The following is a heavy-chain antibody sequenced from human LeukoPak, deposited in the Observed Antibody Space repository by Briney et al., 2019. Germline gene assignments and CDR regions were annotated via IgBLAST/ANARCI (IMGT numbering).Heavy chain of an antibody. CDR2: IYYSGTT. CDR1: GGSISSSNYY. J-gene: IGHJ4*02. V-gene: IGHV4-39*01. Sequence: PSETLSLTCTVSGGSISSSNYYWGWIRQPPGKGLEWIGSIYYSGTTYYSSSLKSRVIISVDTSKNQFSLKPSSVTATDTAVYYCARHEAQDFDYWGQGTLVTVSS. CDR3: ARHEAQDFDY.